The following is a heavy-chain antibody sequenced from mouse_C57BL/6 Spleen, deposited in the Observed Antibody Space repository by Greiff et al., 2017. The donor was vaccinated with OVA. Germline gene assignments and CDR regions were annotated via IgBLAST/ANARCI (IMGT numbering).Heavy chain of an antibody. CDR3: TSSLSAWFDY. CDR1: GSDFSGDW. Sequence: QVQLKESGAELVKPGASVKISCKASGSDFSGDWMNWVKQRPGQGLEWIGRIYPGDGDTNYNGKFQGKATLTADKSSNPAYMQLSSLTSEISAVYCCTSSLSAWFDYWGQGTLVTVSA. V-gene: IGHV1-80*01. J-gene: IGHJ3*01. CDR2: IYPGDGDT. D-gene: IGHD2-3*01.